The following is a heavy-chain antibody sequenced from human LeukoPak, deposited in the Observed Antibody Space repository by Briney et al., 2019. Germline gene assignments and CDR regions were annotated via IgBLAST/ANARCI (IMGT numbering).Heavy chain of an antibody. D-gene: IGHD1-26*01. V-gene: IGHV3-21*01. CDR2: ISSSSSYI. CDR3: ARASGSYYLFDY. Sequence: PGGSLRLSCAASGFTFSSYSMNWVRQAPGTGLEWVSSISSSSSYIYYADSMKGRFTISRGNAKNSLYLQMNSLRAEDTAVYYCARASGSYYLFDYWGQGTLVTVSS. CDR1: GFTFSSYS. J-gene: IGHJ4*02.